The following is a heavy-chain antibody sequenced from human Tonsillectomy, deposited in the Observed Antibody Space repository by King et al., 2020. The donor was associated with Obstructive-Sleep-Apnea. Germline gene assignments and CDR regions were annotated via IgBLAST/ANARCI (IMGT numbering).Heavy chain of an antibody. V-gene: IGHV3-64*01. Sequence: VQLVESGGGLVQPGGSLRLSCAASGFTFSSYVMHWVRQAPGKGLGYVSGMSSNGGSTYYANSVKGRFTISRDNSKNTLYLQMGSLRAEDMAVYYCARDTNYGDYDPSIYYGMDVWGPGTTVTVSS. CDR1: GFTFSSYV. D-gene: IGHD4-17*01. J-gene: IGHJ6*02. CDR3: ARDTNYGDYDPSIYYGMDV. CDR2: MSSNGGST.